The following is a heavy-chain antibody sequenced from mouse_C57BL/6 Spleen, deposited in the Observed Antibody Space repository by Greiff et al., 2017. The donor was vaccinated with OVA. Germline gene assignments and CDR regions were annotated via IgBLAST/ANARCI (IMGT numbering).Heavy chain of an antibody. Sequence: EVQLHQSGAELVRPGASVKLSCTASGFNIKDYYMPWVKQRPEQGLEWIGRIDPEDGDTEYAPKFQSKATMTADTSSNTAYLQLRSLTSEDTAVYYCTTLITTVVEDFDYWGQGTTLTVSS. CDR2: IDPEDGDT. D-gene: IGHD1-1*01. V-gene: IGHV14-1*01. J-gene: IGHJ2*01. CDR3: TTLITTVVEDFDY. CDR1: GFNIKDYY.